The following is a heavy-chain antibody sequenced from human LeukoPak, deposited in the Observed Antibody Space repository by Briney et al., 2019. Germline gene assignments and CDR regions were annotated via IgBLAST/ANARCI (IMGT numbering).Heavy chain of an antibody. J-gene: IGHJ6*03. V-gene: IGHV4-34*01. Sequence: SETLSLTCAVYGGSFSGYYWSWIRQPPGKGLEWIGEINHSGSTNYNPSLKSRVTISVDTSKNQFSLKLSSVTAADTAVYYCARVSCSGGSCYSYYYYYYMDVWGKGTTVTVSS. CDR2: INHSGST. CDR3: ARVSCSGGSCYSYYYYYYMDV. CDR1: GGSFSGYY. D-gene: IGHD2-15*01.